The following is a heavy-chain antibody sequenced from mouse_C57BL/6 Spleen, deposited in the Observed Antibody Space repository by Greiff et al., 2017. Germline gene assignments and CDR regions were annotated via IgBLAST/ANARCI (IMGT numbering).Heavy chain of an antibody. CDR1: GFSLTSYG. Sequence: VQLQESGPGLVQPSQSLSITCTVSGFSLTSYGVHWVRQSPGKGLEWLGVIWSGGNTDYNAAFISRLSISKDNSKRQVFFKMNSLQADDTAIYYCARDSTYAMDYWGQGTSVTVSS. CDR2: IWSGGNT. D-gene: IGHD2-5*01. CDR3: ARDSTYAMDY. J-gene: IGHJ4*01. V-gene: IGHV2-2*01.